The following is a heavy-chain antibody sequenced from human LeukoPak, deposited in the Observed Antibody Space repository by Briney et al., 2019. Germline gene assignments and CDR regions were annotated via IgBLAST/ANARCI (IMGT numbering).Heavy chain of an antibody. CDR3: ARGLWEYDFWSGYYLILDY. D-gene: IGHD3-3*01. Sequence: ASVKVSCKASGYTFTSYAMHWVRQAPGQRLEWMGWINAGNGNTKYSQEFQGRVTITRDTSASTAYMELSSLRPEDMAVYYRARGLWEYDFWSGYYLILDYWGQGTLVTVSS. J-gene: IGHJ4*02. CDR1: GYTFTSYA. V-gene: IGHV1-3*03. CDR2: INAGNGNT.